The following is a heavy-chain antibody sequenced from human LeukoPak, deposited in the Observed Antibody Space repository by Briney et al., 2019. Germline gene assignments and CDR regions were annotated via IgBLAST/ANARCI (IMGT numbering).Heavy chain of an antibody. V-gene: IGHV4-59*01. CDR3: AREGPIRSYGMDV. CDR1: GDSISRYY. CDR2: IYYSGST. J-gene: IGHJ6*02. Sequence: SQTLSLTCTVSGDSISRYYWSWIRQPPGKGLEWIGYIYYSGSTNYNPSLKSRVTISVDTSKNQFSLKLSSVTAADTAVYYCAREGPIRSYGMDVWGQGTKVTVSS.